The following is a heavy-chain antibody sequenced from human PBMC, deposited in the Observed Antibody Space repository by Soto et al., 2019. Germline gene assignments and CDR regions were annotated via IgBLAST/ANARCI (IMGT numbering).Heavy chain of an antibody. V-gene: IGHV4-59*08. CDR3: AGHSNRNYGLYSLDF. J-gene: IGHJ4*02. CDR1: GGTVSNYY. CDR2: IYYSGST. D-gene: IGHD4-17*01. Sequence: PSQTHPLSYTVSGGTVSNYYWSWIRQSPGKGLEWIGYIYYSGSTKYKPSLKSRVTMSVDTSKNQFSLKVSSATAADTAVYYFAGHSNRNYGLYSLDFWGRGALVTVSS.